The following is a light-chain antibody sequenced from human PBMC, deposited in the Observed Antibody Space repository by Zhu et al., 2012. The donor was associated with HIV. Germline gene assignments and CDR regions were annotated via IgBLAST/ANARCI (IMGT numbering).Light chain of an antibody. CDR2: DTS. Sequence: IVLTQSPATLSLSPGERATVSCRASRSVRSFLAWYQQKPGQAPRLLIYDTSERATGIPARFSGSGSGTDFTLTISSLEPEDFALYYCQLRNNWPPELTFGGRTKVE. J-gene: IGKJ4*01. CDR3: QLRNNWPPELT. V-gene: IGKV3-11*01. CDR1: RSVRSF.